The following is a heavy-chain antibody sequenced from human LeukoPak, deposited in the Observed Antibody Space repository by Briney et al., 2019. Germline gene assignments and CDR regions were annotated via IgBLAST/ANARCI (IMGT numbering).Heavy chain of an antibody. CDR1: VYTFTGYY. CDR2: INPNSGGA. CDR3: ARDGVLLWFGELPTETYYYGMDV. V-gene: IGHV1-2*02. Sequence: ASVKVSCKASVYTFTGYYMHWVRQAPGQGREWMGWINPNSGGANYAQKFQGRVTMTRDTSISTAYMELSRLRYEDTAVYYCARDGVLLWFGELPTETYYYGMDVWGQGTTVTVSS. J-gene: IGHJ6*02. D-gene: IGHD3-10*01.